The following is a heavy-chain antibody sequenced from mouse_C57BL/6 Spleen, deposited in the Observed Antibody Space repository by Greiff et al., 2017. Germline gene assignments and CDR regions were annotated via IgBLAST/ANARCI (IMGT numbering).Heavy chain of an antibody. CDR1: GYTFTSYW. D-gene: IGHD1-3*01. Sequence: QVQLQQPGAELVMPGASVKLSCKASGYTFTSYWMHWVKQRPGQGLEWIGVIDPSDSYTNYNQKFKGKSTLTVDQSSSPAYMQLSSLTSGDVSVCYCTSEWGTGDYWGQGTTLTVSS. V-gene: IGHV1-69*01. CDR2: IDPSDSYT. CDR3: TSEWGTGDY. J-gene: IGHJ2*01.